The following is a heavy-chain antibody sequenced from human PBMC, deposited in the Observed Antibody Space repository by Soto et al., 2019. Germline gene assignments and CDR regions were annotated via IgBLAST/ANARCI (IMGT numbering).Heavy chain of an antibody. J-gene: IGHJ3*02. CDR2: IYHNGST. D-gene: IGHD2-15*01. Sequence: QVQLQESGPGLVKPSQTLSLTCTVSGGSISSGDYYWSWIRQPPGKGLEWIGYIYHNGSTSHNPSLKSRVLISVDTSKNHFSLKLSSVTAADTAVYYCARDIGGAFDIWGQGTMVTVSS. CDR1: GGSISSGDYY. CDR3: ARDIGGAFDI. V-gene: IGHV4-31*03.